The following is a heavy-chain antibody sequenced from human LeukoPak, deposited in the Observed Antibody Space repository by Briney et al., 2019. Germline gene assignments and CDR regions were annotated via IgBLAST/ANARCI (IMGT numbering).Heavy chain of an antibody. D-gene: IGHD3-16*02. CDR3: AKASVYVYYGMDV. Sequence: GGSLRLSCAASGFTFSSYEMSWVRQAPGQGLEWVAVISYDGSNKYYADSVKGRFTISRDNSKNTLYLQMNSLRAEDTAVYYCAKASVYVYYGMDVWGQGTTVTVSS. CDR2: ISYDGSNK. J-gene: IGHJ6*02. V-gene: IGHV3-30*18. CDR1: GFTFSSYE.